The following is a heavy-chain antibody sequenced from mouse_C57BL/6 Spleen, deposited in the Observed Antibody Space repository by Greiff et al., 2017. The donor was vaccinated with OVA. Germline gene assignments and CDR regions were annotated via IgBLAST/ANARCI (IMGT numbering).Heavy chain of an antibody. V-gene: IGHV1-18*01. J-gene: IGHJ4*01. CDR3: ARRSWAMDY. Sequence: EVQLQQSGPELVKPGASVKIPCKASGYTFTDYNMDWVKQSHGKSLEWIGDINPNNGGTIYNQKFKGKATLTVDKSSSTAYMELRSLTSEDTAVYYCARRSWAMDYWGQGTSVTVSS. CDR2: INPNNGGT. CDR1: GYTFTDYN.